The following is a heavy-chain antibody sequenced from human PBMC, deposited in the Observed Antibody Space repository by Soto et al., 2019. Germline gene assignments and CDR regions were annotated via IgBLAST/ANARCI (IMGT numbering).Heavy chain of an antibody. J-gene: IGHJ4*02. Sequence: KTSETLSLTCTVSGGSISSYYWSWIRQPPGKGLEWIGYIYYSGSTNYNPSLKSRVTISVDTSKNQFSLKLSSVTAADTAVYYCARGHVTMVRGVSYYFDYWGQGTLVTVSS. D-gene: IGHD3-10*01. CDR1: GGSISSYY. CDR3: ARGHVTMVRGVSYYFDY. CDR2: IYYSGST. V-gene: IGHV4-59*01.